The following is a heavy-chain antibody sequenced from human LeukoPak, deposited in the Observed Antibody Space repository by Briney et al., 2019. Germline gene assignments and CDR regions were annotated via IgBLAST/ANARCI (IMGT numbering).Heavy chain of an antibody. CDR3: AKDLSDFWSGRNFDY. D-gene: IGHD3-3*01. Sequence: PGGSLRPSCAASGFTFNSYAMSWVRQAPGKGLEWVSGISGSGDSTFHADSVKGRFTISRDNSKNTLYLQMNSLRADDTAVYYCAKDLSDFWSGRNFDYWGQGTLVTVSS. CDR2: ISGSGDST. V-gene: IGHV3-23*01. CDR1: GFTFNSYA. J-gene: IGHJ4*02.